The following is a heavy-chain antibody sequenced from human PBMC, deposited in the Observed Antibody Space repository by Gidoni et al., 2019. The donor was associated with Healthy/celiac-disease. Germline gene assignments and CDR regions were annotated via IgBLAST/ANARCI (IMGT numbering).Heavy chain of an antibody. CDR3: ARDLIYCSGGSCYSYYFDY. V-gene: IGHV4-30-4*01. CDR1: GGSIRRGDYY. J-gene: IGHJ4*02. D-gene: IGHD2-15*01. Sequence: QVQLQESGPGLVKPSQTLSLTCPVSGGSIRRGDYYWSWIRQPPGKGLEWIGYIYYSGSTYYNPSLKSRVTISVDTSKNQFSLKLSSVTAADTAVYYCARDLIYCSGGSCYSYYFDYWGQGTLVTVSS. CDR2: IYYSGST.